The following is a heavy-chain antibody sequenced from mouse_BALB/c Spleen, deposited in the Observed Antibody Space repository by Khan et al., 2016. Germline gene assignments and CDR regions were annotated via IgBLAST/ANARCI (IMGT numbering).Heavy chain of an antibody. V-gene: IGHV5-17*02. CDR2: ISSGSSNI. J-gene: IGHJ3*01. CDR3: SRVGLYDGYLFAY. D-gene: IGHD2-3*01. Sequence: EVELVESGGGLVQPGGSRKLSCAASGFTFSSFGMHWVRQAPEKGLEWVAYISSGSSNIYYADTVKGRFTISRDNPKNTLFLQMTSLRSDDTAMYYCSRVGLYDGYLFAYWGQGTLVTVSA. CDR1: GFTFSSFG.